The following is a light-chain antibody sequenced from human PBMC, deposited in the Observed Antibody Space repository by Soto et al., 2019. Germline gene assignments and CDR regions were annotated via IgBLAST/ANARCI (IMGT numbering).Light chain of an antibody. J-gene: IGKJ1*01. CDR2: AVS. CDR1: QSGYDSY. CDR3: QHYGYPQWT. Sequence: EIVLTQSPGTLSLSPGERATLSCRASQSGYDSYLAWHQQKPGQPPRLLIYAVSSRGYGVPDRFSGSGSGTDFTITISRLEPEDFAVYYCQHYGYPQWTFGQGTKVEIK. V-gene: IGKV3-20*01.